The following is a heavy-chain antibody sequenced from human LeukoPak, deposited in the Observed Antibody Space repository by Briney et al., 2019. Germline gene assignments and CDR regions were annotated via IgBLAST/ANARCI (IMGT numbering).Heavy chain of an antibody. CDR1: GYDFSTYC. Sequence: GESLKISCQASGYDFSTYCIGWVRQMPGKGLEWVGIIYPGDSDTKYSPSFQGQVFISADRSIRSTYLEWSSLKSSDTAMYYCARLPQDYYYHGMDVWGQGTTVRVS. J-gene: IGHJ6*02. CDR3: ARLPQDYYYHGMDV. V-gene: IGHV5-51*01. CDR2: IYPGDSDT.